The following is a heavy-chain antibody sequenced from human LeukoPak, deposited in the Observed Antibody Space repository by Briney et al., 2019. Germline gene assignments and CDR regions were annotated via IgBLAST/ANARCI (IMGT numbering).Heavy chain of an antibody. D-gene: IGHD2-2*01. CDR3: ARLGSPIPEVAFGAFDI. CDR2: ISHSGST. CDR1: GGSISSGSYY. J-gene: IGHJ3*02. V-gene: IGHV4-30-2*01. Sequence: PSQTLSLTCTVSGGSISSGSYYWSWIRQPPGKGLEWIGFISHSGSTYYSPSLKSRVTISVDRSKNQFSLKLSSVTAADTATYYCARLGSPIPEVAFGAFDIWGQGTMVTVSS.